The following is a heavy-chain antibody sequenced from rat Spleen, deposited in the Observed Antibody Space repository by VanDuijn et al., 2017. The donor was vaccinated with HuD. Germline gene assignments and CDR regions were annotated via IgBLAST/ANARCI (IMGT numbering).Heavy chain of an antibody. V-gene: IGHV2-45*01. Sequence: QVQLMESGPGLVQPSETLSLTCTVSGFSLTNYNVHWVRQPPGKGLEWMGVMWTGGSTDYNSALKSRLSISRDTSKNQVFLKMNSLQSEDTTTYYCARGPMHTAGNYFDYWGQGVMVTVSS. CDR2: MWTGGST. J-gene: IGHJ2*01. CDR1: GFSLTNYN. D-gene: IGHD1-6*01. CDR3: ARGPMHTAGNYFDY.